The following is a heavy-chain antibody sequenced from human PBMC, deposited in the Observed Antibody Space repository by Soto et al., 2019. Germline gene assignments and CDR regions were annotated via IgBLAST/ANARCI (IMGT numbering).Heavy chain of an antibody. J-gene: IGHJ4*02. CDR2: FIPIFVSA. CDR1: GGTVSSYA. CDR3: ARDVSSDTTGFRGYDL. V-gene: IGHV1-69*01. D-gene: IGHD3-10*01. Sequence: QLHLVQSGAEVKKAGSSVKVSCKASGGTVSSYAITWVRQAPGKGLEWMGVFIPIFVSAHYAPKFQGRITITADESTSTASMELSVLTSEETAIYYCARDVSSDTTGFRGYDLWGQGTQVTVSS.